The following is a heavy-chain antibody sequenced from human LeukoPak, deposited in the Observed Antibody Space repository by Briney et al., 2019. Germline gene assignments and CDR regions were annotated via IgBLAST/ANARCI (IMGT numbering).Heavy chain of an antibody. V-gene: IGHV3-7*01. CDR1: GFTFSSYW. CDR3: AREKYVTGEFFQH. Sequence: GGSLRLSCAASGFTFSSYWMSWVRQAPGKGLEWVANIKQDGSEISYVHSVKGRSTISRDNARNSLYLQMNSLRDEDTAVYSCAREKYVTGEFFQHWGQGTLVTVSS. D-gene: IGHD3-16*01. CDR2: IKQDGSEI. J-gene: IGHJ1*01.